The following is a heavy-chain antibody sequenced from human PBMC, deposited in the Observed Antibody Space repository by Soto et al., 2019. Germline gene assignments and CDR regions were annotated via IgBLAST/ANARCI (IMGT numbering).Heavy chain of an antibody. CDR1: GGSFSGYY. J-gene: IGHJ6*03. CDR2: INHSGST. D-gene: IGHD2-21*01. V-gene: IGHV4-34*01. Sequence: SETLSLTCAVYGGSFSGYYWSWIRQPPGKGLEWIGEINHSGSTNYNPSLKSRVTISVDTSKNQFSLKLSSVTAADTAVYYCARGRGCGLDYYYMDVWGKGTTVTVSS. CDR3: ARGRGCGLDYYYMDV.